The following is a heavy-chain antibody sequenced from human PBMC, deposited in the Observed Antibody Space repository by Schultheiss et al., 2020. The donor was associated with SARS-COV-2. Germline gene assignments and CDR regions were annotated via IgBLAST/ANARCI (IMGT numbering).Heavy chain of an antibody. D-gene: IGHD6-19*01. J-gene: IGHJ4*02. CDR3: ARNTPEQWLPTGFDY. CDR1: GGSISSYY. CDR2: IYYSGST. Sequence: SETLSLTCTVSGGSISSYYWSWIRQPPGKGLEWIGYIYYSGSTNYNPSLKSRVTISVDTSKNQFSLKLSSVTAADTAVYYCARNTPEQWLPTGFDYWGQGTLVTVSS. V-gene: IGHV4-59*12.